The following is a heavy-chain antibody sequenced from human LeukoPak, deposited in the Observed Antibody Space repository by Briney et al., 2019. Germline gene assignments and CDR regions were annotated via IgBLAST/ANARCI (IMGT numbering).Heavy chain of an antibody. J-gene: IGHJ3*02. Sequence: SETLSLTCTVSGGSISSGGYYWSWIRQPPGKGLEWIGYIYHSGSTNYNPSLKSRVTMSVDTSKNQFSLKLTSVTAADTAVYYCARGNQLDAFDIWGQGTMVTVSS. D-gene: IGHD1-14*01. CDR2: IYHSGST. CDR1: GGSISSGGYY. CDR3: ARGNQLDAFDI. V-gene: IGHV4-61*08.